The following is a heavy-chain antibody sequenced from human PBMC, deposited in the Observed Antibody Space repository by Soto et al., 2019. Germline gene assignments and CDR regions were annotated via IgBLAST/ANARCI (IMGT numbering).Heavy chain of an antibody. Sequence: EVQLVESGGGLVQPGGSLRLSCAASGFTFSSCAMNWVRQAPGKGLEWVSYIGPSSSAIYYADSVKGRFTISRDNGKNSLYLHLNSLRAEDTALYYCARAKHAYGDYDGIDCWGQGTLVTVSS. CDR1: GFTFSSCA. CDR2: IGPSSSAI. D-gene: IGHD4-17*01. CDR3: ARAKHAYGDYDGIDC. J-gene: IGHJ4*02. V-gene: IGHV3-48*01.